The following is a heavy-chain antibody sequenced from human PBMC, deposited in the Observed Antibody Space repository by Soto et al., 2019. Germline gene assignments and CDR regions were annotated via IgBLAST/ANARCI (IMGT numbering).Heavy chain of an antibody. CDR1: GFTFDDYA. D-gene: IGHD6-6*01. CDR2: ITWNSGDI. V-gene: IGHV3-9*01. CDR3: ARSKGLVSRPLDL. J-gene: IGHJ5*02. Sequence: EVQLVESGGGLVQPGRSLRLSCAASGFTFDDYAMHWVRQPPGKGLEWVSGITWNSGDIRYTGSVKGRFSTSRDNAENSLYLHMNSLRPEDTAFYYCARSKGLVSRPLDLWGQGTLVTVSS.